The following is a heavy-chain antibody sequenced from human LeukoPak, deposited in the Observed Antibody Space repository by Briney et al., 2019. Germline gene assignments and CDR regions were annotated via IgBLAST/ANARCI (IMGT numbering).Heavy chain of an antibody. CDR2: ISTYNGNT. CDR3: ARVVPAAWTPDY. V-gene: IGHV1-18*01. CDR1: GYTFTSYG. D-gene: IGHD2-2*01. Sequence: ASVKVSCKASGYTFTSYGISWVRQAPGQGLEWMGWISTYNGNTNYAQKLQGRVTMTTDTSTSTAYMELRSLRSDDTAVYYCARVVPAAWTPDYWGQGTLVTVSS. J-gene: IGHJ4*02.